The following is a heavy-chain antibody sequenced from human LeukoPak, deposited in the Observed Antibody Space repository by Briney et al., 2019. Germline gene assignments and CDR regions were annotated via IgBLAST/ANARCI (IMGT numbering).Heavy chain of an antibody. J-gene: IGHJ3*02. CDR1: GFTVSSNY. CDR3: AKTPNSYLAI. Sequence: PGGSLRLSCAASGFTVSSNYMSWVRQAPGKGLEWVSAISGSGGSTYYADSVKGRFTISRDNSKNTLYLQMNSLRAEDTAVYYCAKTPNSYLAIWGQGTMVTVSS. CDR2: ISGSGGST. V-gene: IGHV3-23*01. D-gene: IGHD4-23*01.